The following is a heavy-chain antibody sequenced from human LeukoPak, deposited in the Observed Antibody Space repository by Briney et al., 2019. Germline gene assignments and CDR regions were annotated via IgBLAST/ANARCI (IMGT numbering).Heavy chain of an antibody. D-gene: IGHD5-18*01. Sequence: SETLSLTCCVSGVPISRYYWSWIRQPPGKGLDGMDCIYYIGWNHHIPPLQKGVSLSVDTSNNQFSLNVSSVRAADTAEYYCARDRFSGYSYRAFDYWGQGTLVAVSS. J-gene: IGHJ4*02. CDR1: GVPISRYY. CDR3: ARDRFSGYSYRAFDY. V-gene: IGHV4-59*12. CDR2: IYYIGWN.